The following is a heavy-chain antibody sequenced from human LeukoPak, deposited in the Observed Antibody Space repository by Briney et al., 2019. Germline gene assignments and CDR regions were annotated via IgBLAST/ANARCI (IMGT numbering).Heavy chain of an antibody. CDR1: GGSISSGGYS. J-gene: IGHJ5*02. CDR3: ARALAYSGHLLDNWFDP. CDR2: IYHSGST. D-gene: IGHD2-15*01. V-gene: IGHV4-30-2*01. Sequence: SQTLSLTCAVSGGSISSGGYSWSWLREPPGKGLEWIGYIYHSGSTYYNPSLKSRVTISVDSSKNQFSMKLSSLTAADTAVYYCARALAYSGHLLDNWFDPWGQGTLVTVSS.